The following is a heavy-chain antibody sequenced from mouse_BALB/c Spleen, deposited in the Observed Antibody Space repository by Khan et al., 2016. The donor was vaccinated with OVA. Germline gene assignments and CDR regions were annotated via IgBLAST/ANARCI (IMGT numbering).Heavy chain of an antibody. CDR1: GYTFSSSW. V-gene: IGHV1-80*01. J-gene: IGHJ3*01. CDR2: IYPGNDDT. D-gene: IGHD1-1*01. CDR3: ARYFGSRFAY. Sequence: QVQLQQSGAELVRPGSSVKISCKASGYTFSSSWMNWVKHRPGQGLEWIGQIYPGNDDTDYNGNFKDKASLTADKSSRTAYMQLTSLTSEDSAVYFWARYFGSRFAYWGQGTLVTVSA.